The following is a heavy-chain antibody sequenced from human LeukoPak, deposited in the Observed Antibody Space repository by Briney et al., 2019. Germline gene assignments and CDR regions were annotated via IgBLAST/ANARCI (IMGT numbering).Heavy chain of an antibody. CDR1: CGSVSSGSYY. CDR3: ATRGEGISSYGYVY. CDR2: IYYSGST. D-gene: IGHD5-18*01. V-gene: IGHV4-61*01. Sequence: SETLTLTCTVSCGSVSSGSYYWSWIRQPPGKRLEWIGYIYYSGSTNYNPSLKSRVTISVDTSKNQFSLKLSSVTAADTAVYYCATRGEGISSYGYVYWGQGTLVTVSS. J-gene: IGHJ4*02.